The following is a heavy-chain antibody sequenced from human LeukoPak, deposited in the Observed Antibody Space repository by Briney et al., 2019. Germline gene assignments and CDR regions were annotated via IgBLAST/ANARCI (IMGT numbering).Heavy chain of an antibody. CDR3: ARDLVAMDYGMDV. V-gene: IGHV4-30-4*01. CDR1: GGSISSGDYY. CDR2: IYYSGCT. D-gene: IGHD2-15*01. Sequence: ETSETLSLTCTVSGGSISSGDYYWSWIRQPPGKGLEWIGYIYYSGCTYYNPSLKSRVTISVDTSKNQFSLKLSSVTAADTAVYYCARDLVAMDYGMDVWGQGTTVTVSS. J-gene: IGHJ6*02.